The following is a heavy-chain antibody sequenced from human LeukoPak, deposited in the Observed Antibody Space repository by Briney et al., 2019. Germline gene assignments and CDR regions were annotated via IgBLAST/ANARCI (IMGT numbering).Heavy chain of an antibody. CDR1: GGSIRTPTYY. V-gene: IGHV4-39*01. Sequence: SETLSLTCTVSGGSIRTPTYYWGWIRQPPGKGLEWIASSYYSGTTYYNTSLRSRLTTFVDTSNNQFYMNLSSVTAADTGVYYCARHHSGSSYFDLWGQGILVTVSS. D-gene: IGHD1-26*01. CDR3: ARHHSGSSYFDL. CDR2: SYYSGTT. J-gene: IGHJ4*02.